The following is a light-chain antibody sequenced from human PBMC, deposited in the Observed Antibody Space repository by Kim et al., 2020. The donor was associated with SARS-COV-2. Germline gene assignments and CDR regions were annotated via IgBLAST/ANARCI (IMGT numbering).Light chain of an antibody. Sequence: QSVLTQPPSVSGAPGQRVTISCTVSSSNIGAGNDVHWYQQPPGTAPKLLIYGNSNRPSGVPDRFSGSNSGTSASLAITGLQAEDEADYYCQSYDSSLGGLVFGGGTKLTVL. CDR2: GNS. J-gene: IGLJ3*02. CDR3: QSYDSSLGGLV. CDR1: SSNIGAGND. V-gene: IGLV1-40*01.